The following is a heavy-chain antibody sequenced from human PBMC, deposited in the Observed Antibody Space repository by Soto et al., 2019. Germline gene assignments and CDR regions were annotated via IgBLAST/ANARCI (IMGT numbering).Heavy chain of an antibody. CDR2: IGSSSSVI. J-gene: IGHJ4*02. Sequence: GGSLRLSCAASGFTFSSYSMNWVRQAPGKGLEWVSYIGSSSSVICYADSVKGRFTISRDNAKNSLYLQMNSLRDEDTAVYYCVRDYLYALDYWGQGTVVTVSS. V-gene: IGHV3-48*02. CDR1: GFTFSSYS. CDR3: VRDYLYALDY. D-gene: IGHD2-8*01.